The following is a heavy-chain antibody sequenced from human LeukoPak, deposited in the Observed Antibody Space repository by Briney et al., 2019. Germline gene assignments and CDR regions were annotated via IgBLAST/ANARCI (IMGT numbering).Heavy chain of an antibody. V-gene: IGHV3-23*01. Sequence: GGSLRPSCAASGFSFSSYAMNWVRQAPGKGLEWVSVICGSSSSTYYVDSVKGRFTISRDNPKNTLYLQMNSLRAEDTAIYYCAKGSGGGCHSATDYWGQGTLVTVSS. CDR3: AKGSGGGCHSATDY. J-gene: IGHJ4*02. CDR2: ICGSSSST. D-gene: IGHD2-15*01. CDR1: GFSFSSYA.